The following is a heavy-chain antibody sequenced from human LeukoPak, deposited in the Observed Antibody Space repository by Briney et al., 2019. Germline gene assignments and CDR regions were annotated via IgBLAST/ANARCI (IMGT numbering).Heavy chain of an antibody. CDR2: INPNSGGT. J-gene: IGHJ6*03. CDR1: GYTFTGYY. V-gene: IGHV1-2*02. CDR3: ATYVLRYSQYYYYMDV. Sequence: GASVKVSCKASGYTFTGYYMHWVRQAPGQGLEWMGWINPNSGGTNYAQKFQGRVTITADKSTSTAYMELSSLRSEDTAVYYCATYVLRYSQYYYYMDVWGKGTTVTVSS. D-gene: IGHD3-9*01.